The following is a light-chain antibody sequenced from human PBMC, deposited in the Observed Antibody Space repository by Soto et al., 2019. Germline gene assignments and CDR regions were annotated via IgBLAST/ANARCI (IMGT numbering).Light chain of an antibody. J-gene: IGKJ1*01. Sequence: DIQMTQSPCTLSASVGDRVTITCRASQSISSWLAWYQQKPGKAPKLLIYDASSLESGVPSRFSGSGSGTEFTLTISSLQPDDFATYYCQQYNSYSQTFGQGTKV. V-gene: IGKV1-5*01. CDR1: QSISSW. CDR3: QQYNSYSQT. CDR2: DAS.